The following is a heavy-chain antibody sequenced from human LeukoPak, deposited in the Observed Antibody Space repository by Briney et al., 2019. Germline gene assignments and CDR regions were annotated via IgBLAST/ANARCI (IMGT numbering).Heavy chain of an antibody. CDR3: ARDAAAAAYFDY. J-gene: IGHJ4*02. Sequence: GGSLRLSCVASGFTFSSNWMSWVRQAPGKGLEWVANIKQDGSGKYYVDSVKGRFTISRDNAKNSLYLQMNSLRAEDTAVYYCARDAAAAAYFDYWGQGTLVTVSS. CDR2: IKQDGSGK. V-gene: IGHV3-7*01. D-gene: IGHD6-25*01. CDR1: GFTFSSNW.